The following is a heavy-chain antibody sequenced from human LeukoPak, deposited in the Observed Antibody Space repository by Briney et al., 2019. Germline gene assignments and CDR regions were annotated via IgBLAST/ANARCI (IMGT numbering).Heavy chain of an antibody. CDR3: ARSIKWLRLDLNWFDP. J-gene: IGHJ5*02. CDR1: GYTFTSYY. CDR2: INPSGGST. V-gene: IGHV1-46*01. D-gene: IGHD5-12*01. Sequence: ASVKVSCKASGYTFTSYYMHWVRQAPGQGLEWMGIINPSGGSTSYAQKFQGRVTITTDESTSTAYMELSSLRSEDTAVYYCARSIKWLRLDLNWFDPWGQGTLVTVSS.